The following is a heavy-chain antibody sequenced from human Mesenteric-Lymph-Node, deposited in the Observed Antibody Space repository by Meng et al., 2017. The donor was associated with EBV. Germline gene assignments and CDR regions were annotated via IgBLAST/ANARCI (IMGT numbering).Heavy chain of an antibody. CDR1: GFSLSTSGVS. D-gene: IGHD2-21*01. CDR2: IYWDDDK. CDR3: AHSPLNDPNCFDP. J-gene: IGHJ5*02. Sequence: QITLKQSGXTLVKXXXTLTLTLXFSGFSLSTSGVSVGWIRQSPGKALEWLAIIYWDDDKVYGPSLKNRLAITKNTSRSQVVLTMTDVDSVDTGTYYCAHSPLNDPNCFDPWGQGTLVIVSS. V-gene: IGHV2-5*05.